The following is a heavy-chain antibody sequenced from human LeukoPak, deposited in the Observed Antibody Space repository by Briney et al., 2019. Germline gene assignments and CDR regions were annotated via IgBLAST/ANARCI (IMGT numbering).Heavy chain of an antibody. CDR2: IRYDESNK. CDR3: AELGITMIGGV. D-gene: IGHD3-10*02. J-gene: IGHJ6*04. V-gene: IGHV3-30*02. Sequence: GGSLRLSCAASGFTFSRYGMHWVRQAPGKGLEWVAFIRYDESNKYYADSVKGRFTISRDNSKNTLYLQMNSLRAEDTAVYYCAELGITMIGGVWGKGTTVTISS. CDR1: GFTFSRYG.